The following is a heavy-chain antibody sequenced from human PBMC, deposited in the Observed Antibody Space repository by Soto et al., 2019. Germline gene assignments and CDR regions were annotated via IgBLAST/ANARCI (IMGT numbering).Heavy chain of an antibody. Sequence: QVQLQELGPGLVKPSQTLSLTCTVSGGSISSGDYYWSWIRQPPGKGLEWIGYIYYSGSTYYNPSLKSRVTISVDTSKNQFSLKLSSVTAADTAVYYCARDSFLRSGAQYYFDYWGQGTLVTVSS. V-gene: IGHV4-30-4*01. D-gene: IGHD3-10*01. CDR2: IYYSGST. J-gene: IGHJ4*02. CDR3: ARDSFLRSGAQYYFDY. CDR1: GGSISSGDYY.